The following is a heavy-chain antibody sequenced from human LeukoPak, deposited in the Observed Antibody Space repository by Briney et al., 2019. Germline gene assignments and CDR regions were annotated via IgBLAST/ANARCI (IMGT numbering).Heavy chain of an antibody. J-gene: IGHJ3*02. CDR1: GYTFTGYY. CDR2: INPSSGGT. V-gene: IGHV1-2*02. CDR3: ARGAMPVASFDI. D-gene: IGHD3-16*01. Sequence: ASVKVSCKASGYTFTGYYIHWVRQAPGQGLEWMGWINPSSGGTDYAQMFQGRVTMTRDTSSSTAYMELSRLRSDDTGVYYCARGAMPVASFDIWGQGTMVTVSS.